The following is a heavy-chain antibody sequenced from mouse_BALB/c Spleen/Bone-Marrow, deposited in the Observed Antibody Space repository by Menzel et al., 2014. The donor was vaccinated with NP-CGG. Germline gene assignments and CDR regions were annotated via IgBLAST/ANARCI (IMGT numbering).Heavy chain of an antibody. Sequence: QVQLQKSAPELATPGASVKISCKASGYTSTHYYINWVKQKLGQGLEWIGWIYPGSGNTKYNEKFEGKATLTVDTSSSTAYMQLSSLTSEDTAVYFCARILYSYFDVWGSATTVTVSS. CDR3: ARILYSYFDV. CDR2: IYPGSGNT. V-gene: IGHV1-84*02. CDR1: GYTSTHYY. J-gene: IGHJ1*01.